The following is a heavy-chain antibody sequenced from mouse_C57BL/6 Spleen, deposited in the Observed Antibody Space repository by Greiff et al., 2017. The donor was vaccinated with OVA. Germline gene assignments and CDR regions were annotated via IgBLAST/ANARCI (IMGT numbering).Heavy chain of an antibody. V-gene: IGHV1-52*01. J-gene: IGHJ4*01. CDR3: ARFYYYAMDY. Sequence: VQLQQPGAELVRPGSSVKLSCKASGYTFTSYWMHWVKQRPIQGLEWIGNIDPSDSETNYNQKFKDKATLTVDKSSSTDYMQLSSLTTEDSAVYYCARFYYYAMDYWGQGTSVTVSS. CDR1: GYTFTSYW. CDR2: IDPSDSET.